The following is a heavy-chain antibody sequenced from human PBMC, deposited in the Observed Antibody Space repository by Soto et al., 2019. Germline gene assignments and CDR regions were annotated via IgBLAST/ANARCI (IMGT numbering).Heavy chain of an antibody. J-gene: IGHJ4*02. CDR3: GRDSLGELSPTRLDY. CDR1: GFTFSSYG. V-gene: IGHV3-30*03. CDR2: ISYDGSNK. D-gene: IGHD3-16*02. Sequence: QVQLVESGGGVVQPGRSLRLSCAASGFTFSSYGMHWVRQAPGKGLEWVAVISYDGSNKYYADSVKGRITISRDNSKNTLYLQMNSLRSEDTAVYYCGRDSLGELSPTRLDYWGQGTLVTVSS.